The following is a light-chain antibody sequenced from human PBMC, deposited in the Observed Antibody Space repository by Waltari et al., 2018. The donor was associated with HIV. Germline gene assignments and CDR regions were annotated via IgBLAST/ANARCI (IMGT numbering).Light chain of an antibody. V-gene: IGLV1-47*01. CDR3: AAWGNSLSLL. J-gene: IGLJ2*01. Sequence: QSVLTQPPSASGTPGQRVTLSCSGSSSNIGRNSVYWYQQLPGTAPKLLLYRNNQRPSGVPDRFSGSKSGISASLAISGLRSEDEADYYCAAWGNSLSLLFGGGTKLTVL. CDR1: SSNIGRNS. CDR2: RNN.